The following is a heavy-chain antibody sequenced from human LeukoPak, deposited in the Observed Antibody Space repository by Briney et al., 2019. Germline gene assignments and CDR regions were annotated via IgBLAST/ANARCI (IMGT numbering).Heavy chain of an antibody. D-gene: IGHD3-16*01. CDR1: GFTFSSYG. CDR2: ISYDGSNR. Sequence: GGSLRLSCAASGFTFSSYGMHWVRQVPGKGREWVAVISYDGSNRYYADSVKGRFTISRDNSKNTLYLQMNSLRAEDTAVYYCAKGVLWDFDYWGQGTLVTVSS. CDR3: AKGVLWDFDY. V-gene: IGHV3-30*18. J-gene: IGHJ4*02.